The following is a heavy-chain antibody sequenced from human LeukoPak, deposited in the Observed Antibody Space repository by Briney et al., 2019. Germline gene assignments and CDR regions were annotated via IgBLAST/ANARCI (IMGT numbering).Heavy chain of an antibody. CDR1: GFTFSSHC. CDR2: IISDGSTT. CDR3: ARGHVPGSDRHWDY. D-gene: IGHD3-10*01. J-gene: IGHJ4*02. V-gene: IGHV3-74*01. Sequence: GGSLRLSCAASGFTFSSHCIHWVPHARGKGLVCVSRIISDGSTTNYADSVKGRFSIFRDNAKNTLYLQMNSLRGEDTAIYYCARGHVPGSDRHWDYWGQGALVTVSS.